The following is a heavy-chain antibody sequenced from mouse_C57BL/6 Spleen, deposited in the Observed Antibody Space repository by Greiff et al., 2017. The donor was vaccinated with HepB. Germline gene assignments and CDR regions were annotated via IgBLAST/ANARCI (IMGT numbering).Heavy chain of an antibody. CDR2: IYPGDGDT. Sequence: QVQLQQSEPELVKPGASVKISCKASGYAFSSSWMNWVKQRPGKGLEWIGRIYPGDGDTNYNGKFKGKATLTADKSSSTAYMQLSSLTSEDSAVYFCAGKGVVATDYWGQGTTLTVSS. D-gene: IGHD1-1*01. CDR3: AGKGVVATDY. J-gene: IGHJ2*01. V-gene: IGHV1-82*01. CDR1: GYAFSSSW.